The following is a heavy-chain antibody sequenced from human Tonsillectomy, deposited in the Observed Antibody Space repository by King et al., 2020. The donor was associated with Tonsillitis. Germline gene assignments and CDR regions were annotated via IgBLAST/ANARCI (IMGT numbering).Heavy chain of an antibody. CDR1: GRSISSYY. V-gene: IGHV4-59*01. J-gene: IGHJ4*02. D-gene: IGHD3-3*01. CDR3: AAQTYYDFWSGYNFDY. Sequence: VQLQESGPGLLKPSETLSLTCTVSGRSISSYYWSWIRQPPGKGLEWIGCIYYNGRTNYNPSLKSRFTISVDTSKNQIARKLSSVTAADTALYYCAAQTYYDFWSGYNFDYWGQGTLVTVSS. CDR2: IYYNGRT.